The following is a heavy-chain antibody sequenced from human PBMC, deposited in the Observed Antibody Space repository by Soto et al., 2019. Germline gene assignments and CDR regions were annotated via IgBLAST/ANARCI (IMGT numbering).Heavy chain of an antibody. CDR1: SGSIKSSGYY. CDR3: ARLGRGYNVYSGVS. CDR2: IYYSGST. Sequence: QLQLLEPGPRLVKPSETLALTCSVSSGSIKSSGYYWGWIRQSPEKGLEWIGSIYYSGSTSFNPSLESRGSLSVDTSKNQFSLRLSAVTAADTALYFCARLGRGYNVYSGVSWGQGALVTVSS. V-gene: IGHV4-39*01. J-gene: IGHJ5*02. D-gene: IGHD5-12*01.